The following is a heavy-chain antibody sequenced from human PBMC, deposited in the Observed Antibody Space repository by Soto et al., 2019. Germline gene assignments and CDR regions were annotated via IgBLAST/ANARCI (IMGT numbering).Heavy chain of an antibody. D-gene: IGHD6-19*01. CDR1: GYSISSGYY. CDR2: IYHSGST. V-gene: IGHV4-38-2*02. J-gene: IGHJ4*02. Sequence: SETLSLTCAVSGYSISSGYYWGWIRQPPGKGLEWIGSIYHSGSTYYNPSLKSRVTISVDTSKNQFSLKLSSVTAADTAVYYCARDSSSGWSFPLWGQGALVTVSS. CDR3: ARDSSSGWSFPL.